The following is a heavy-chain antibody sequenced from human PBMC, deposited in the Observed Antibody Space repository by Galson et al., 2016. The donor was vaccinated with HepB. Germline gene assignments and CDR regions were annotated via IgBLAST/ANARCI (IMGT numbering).Heavy chain of an antibody. CDR1: GGSISSSPYY. D-gene: IGHD2-2*01. CDR3: ARGGQVPAPIVY. J-gene: IGHJ4*02. V-gene: IGHV4-39*01. CDR2: IYYSGST. Sequence: SETLSLTCTVSGGSISSSPYYWDWIRQPPGKGLEWIGNIYYSGSTYYNPSLQSRVTVSVDTSKNQFSLRLSSVTAADTAVYYCARGGQVPAPIVYWGQGTLVTVSS.